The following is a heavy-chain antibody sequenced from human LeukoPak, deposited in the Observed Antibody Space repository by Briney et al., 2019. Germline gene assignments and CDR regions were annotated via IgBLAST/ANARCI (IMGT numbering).Heavy chain of an antibody. CDR3: ARAFAGPDDY. D-gene: IGHD3-16*01. Sequence: GGSLRLSCAASGFTFSSYSMNWVRQAPGKGLEWVSYISSSSSTIYYADSVKGRFTISRDNAKNSLYLQMSSLRDEDTAVYYCARAFAGPDDYWGQGTLVTVSS. J-gene: IGHJ4*02. CDR1: GFTFSSYS. CDR2: ISSSSSTI. V-gene: IGHV3-48*02.